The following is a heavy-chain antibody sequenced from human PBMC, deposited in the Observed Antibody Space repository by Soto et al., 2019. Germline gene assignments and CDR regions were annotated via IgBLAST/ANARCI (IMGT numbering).Heavy chain of an antibody. CDR1: GFTFTNYA. Sequence: GGSLRLSCAASGFTFTNYAMNWVRQAPGKGLEWVSVISGSGGTAYYADSVKGRFTISIDNSNNMLYLQMNSLRAEDTAKYYCAKDQVGATLFDYWGQGTLVTVSS. V-gene: IGHV3-23*01. CDR2: ISGSGGTA. J-gene: IGHJ4*02. CDR3: AKDQVGATLFDY. D-gene: IGHD1-26*01.